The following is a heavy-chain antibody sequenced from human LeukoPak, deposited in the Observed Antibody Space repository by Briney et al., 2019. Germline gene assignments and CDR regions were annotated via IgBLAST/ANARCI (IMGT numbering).Heavy chain of an antibody. J-gene: IGHJ5*02. D-gene: IGHD6-13*01. CDR1: AYTFTSYG. Sequence: EASVKLSCKASAYTFTSYGISWVRQAPGQGLEWMGWISAYNGNTNYAQKLQGRVTMTTDTSTSTAYMELRSLRSDDTAVYYCARGGRQLVRRFWGWFDPWGQGTLVTVSS. CDR2: ISAYNGNT. CDR3: ARGGRQLVRRFWGWFDP. V-gene: IGHV1-18*01.